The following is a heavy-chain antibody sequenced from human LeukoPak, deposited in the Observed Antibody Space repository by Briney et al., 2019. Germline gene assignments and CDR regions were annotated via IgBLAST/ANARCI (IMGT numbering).Heavy chain of an antibody. CDR3: AREHPNYGDYVLCY. Sequence: ASMKVSCKASGGTFSSYAISWVRQAPGQGLEWMGRIIPIFGTANYAQKFQGRVTITTDESTSTAYMELSSLRSEDTAVYYCAREHPNYGDYVLCYWGQGTLVTVSS. V-gene: IGHV1-69*05. J-gene: IGHJ4*02. CDR1: GGTFSSYA. CDR2: IIPIFGTA. D-gene: IGHD4-17*01.